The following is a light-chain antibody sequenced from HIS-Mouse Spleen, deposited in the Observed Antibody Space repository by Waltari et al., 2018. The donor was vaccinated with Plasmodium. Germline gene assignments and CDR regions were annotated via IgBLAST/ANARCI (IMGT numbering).Light chain of an antibody. V-gene: IGLV3-1*01. CDR1: KLGDKY. J-gene: IGLJ2*01. CDR3: QAWDSSTVV. Sequence: SYELTQPPSVSVSPGQTASITCSGDKLGDKYACWYQQKPGQSPVLVIYQDSKRPSGFRERFSGSNSGNTATLTISGTQAMDEADYYCQAWDSSTVVFGGGTKLTVL. CDR2: QDS.